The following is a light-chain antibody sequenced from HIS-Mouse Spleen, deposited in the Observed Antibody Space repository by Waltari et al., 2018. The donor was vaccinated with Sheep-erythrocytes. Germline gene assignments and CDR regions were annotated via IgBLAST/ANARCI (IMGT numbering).Light chain of an antibody. J-gene: IGKJ5*01. CDR1: QGISSC. CDR3: QQANSFPIT. V-gene: IGKV1-12*01. CDR2: AAS. Sequence: DIQMTQSPSSVSASVGDRVTITCRASQGISSCLAWYQQKPGNAPKLLIYAASSLQSGVPSRFSGSGSGTDFTLSISSLQPEDFATYYCQQANSFPITFGQGTRLEIK.